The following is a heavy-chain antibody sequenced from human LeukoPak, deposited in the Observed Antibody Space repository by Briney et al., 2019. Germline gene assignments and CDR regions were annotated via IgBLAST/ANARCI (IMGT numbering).Heavy chain of an antibody. CDR3: ARTVVPAASFDY. J-gene: IGHJ4*02. D-gene: IGHD2-2*01. Sequence: SETLSLTCTVSGGSISSGSYYWSWIRQPAGKGLEWIGRIYTSGSTNYNPSLKSRVTISVDTSKNQFPLKLSSVTAADTAVYYCARTVVPAASFDYWGQGTLVTVSS. CDR2: IYTSGST. CDR1: GGSISSGSYY. V-gene: IGHV4-61*02.